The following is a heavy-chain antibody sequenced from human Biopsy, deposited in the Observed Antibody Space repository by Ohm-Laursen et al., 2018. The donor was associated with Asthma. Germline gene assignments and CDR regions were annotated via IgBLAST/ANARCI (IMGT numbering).Heavy chain of an antibody. D-gene: IGHD4-17*01. CDR3: ASDFPKDYVRYNFQF. CDR2: HDHEEGGT. V-gene: IGHV1-24*01. CDR1: GYSLTDLS. J-gene: IGHJ4*02. Sequence: SVKVSCKISGYSLTDLSMHWVRQAPGQGLEWMGGHDHEEGGTVNARRFQGRVTMTEDTSTDSAYMELSSLSSDNTAVYYCASDFPKDYVRYNFQFWGQGTLVTVSS.